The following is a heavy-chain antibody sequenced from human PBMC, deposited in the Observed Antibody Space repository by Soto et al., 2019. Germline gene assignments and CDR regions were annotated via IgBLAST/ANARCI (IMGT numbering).Heavy chain of an antibody. V-gene: IGHV5-10-1*01. CDR1: GYSFTSYW. CDR3: ARPGYCSGGSCPNPFDI. D-gene: IGHD2-15*01. J-gene: IGHJ3*02. CDR2: IDPSDSYT. Sequence: GESLKISCKGSGYSFTSYWISWVRQMPGKGREWMGRIDPSDSYTNYSPSFQGHVTISADKAISTAYLQWSSRKASDTAMYYCARPGYCSGGSCPNPFDIWGQGTMVTVSS.